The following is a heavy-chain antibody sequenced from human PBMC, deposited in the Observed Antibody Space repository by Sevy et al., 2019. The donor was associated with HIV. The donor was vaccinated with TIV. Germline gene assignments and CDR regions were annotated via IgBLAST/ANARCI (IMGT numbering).Heavy chain of an antibody. CDR2: INH. V-gene: IGHV4-34*01. CDR1: GGSFSGFS. Sequence: SETLSLTCAVSGGSFSGFSWNWIRQPPGKGLEWIGEINHYSPSLKSRVTISLDGSKNQFSLKLNSVTAADTDVYYFGGGGEGVVPGPIVGLGPWANCWSFDHWGRGTLVTVSS. CDR3: GGGGEGVVPGPIVGLGPWANCWSFDH. D-gene: IGHD3-3*01. J-gene: IGHJ2*01.